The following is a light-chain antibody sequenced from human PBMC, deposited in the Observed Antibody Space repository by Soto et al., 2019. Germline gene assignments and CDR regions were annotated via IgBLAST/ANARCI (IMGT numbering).Light chain of an antibody. J-gene: IGKJ1*01. CDR2: AAS. V-gene: IGKV1-39*01. CDR1: QSISSY. CDR3: QQSYKRT. Sequence: DIQMTQSPSSLSASVGDRVTITCRASQSISSYLNWYQQKPGKAPKLLIYAASSLQSGVPSRFSGSGSGTDFTLTISSLQPEDFATYYCQQSYKRTFGQGTKVGIK.